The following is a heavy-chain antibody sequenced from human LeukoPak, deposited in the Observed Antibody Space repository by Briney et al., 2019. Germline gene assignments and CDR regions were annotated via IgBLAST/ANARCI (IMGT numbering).Heavy chain of an antibody. CDR1: GGSFSGYY. CDR3: ARVRLGGTSEIDY. Sequence: PSETLSLTCAVYGGSFSGYYWNWIRQPPGKGLEWIGYIYYSGSTYYNPSLKSRITISVDTSKNQFSLKLNSVTAADTAVYYCARVRLGGTSEIDYWGQGTLVTVSS. V-gene: IGHV4-30-4*01. D-gene: IGHD2-2*01. CDR2: IYYSGST. J-gene: IGHJ4*02.